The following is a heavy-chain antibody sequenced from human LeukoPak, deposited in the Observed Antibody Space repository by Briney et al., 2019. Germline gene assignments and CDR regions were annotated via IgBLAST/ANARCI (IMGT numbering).Heavy chain of an antibody. Sequence: GGSLRLSCAASGFTFTIHGMTWVRQAPGKGLEWVSTIDRSGERTHYADSVRGRFTISRDNSRNTLYLQMNSLRAEDTAIYYCTKDVQNDVGDTDCWGQGTLVTVSS. D-gene: IGHD1-26*01. CDR3: TKDVQNDVGDTDC. CDR2: IDRSGERT. CDR1: GFTFTIHG. J-gene: IGHJ4*01. V-gene: IGHV3-23*01.